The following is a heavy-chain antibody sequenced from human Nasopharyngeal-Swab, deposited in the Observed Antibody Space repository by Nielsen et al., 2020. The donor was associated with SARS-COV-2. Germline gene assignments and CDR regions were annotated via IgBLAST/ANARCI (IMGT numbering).Heavy chain of an antibody. CDR3: ARLTYYYDSSGYTNTHPDY. D-gene: IGHD3-22*01. J-gene: IGHJ4*02. CDR2: ISYSGST. V-gene: IGHV4-59*08. Sequence: WIRQPPGKGLECSGSISYSGSTNYNPSLKSRVTISVDTSKNQFSLKLSSVTAADTAVYYCARLTYYYDSSGYTNTHPDYWGQGTLVTVSS.